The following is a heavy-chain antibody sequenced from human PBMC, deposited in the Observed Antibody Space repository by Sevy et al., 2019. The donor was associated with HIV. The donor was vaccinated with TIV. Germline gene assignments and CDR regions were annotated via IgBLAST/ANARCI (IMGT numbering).Heavy chain of an antibody. CDR1: EFTFSSYS. CDR2: ISSSSSYI. V-gene: IGHV3-21*01. Sequence: GGSLRLSCAASEFTFSSYSTNWVRQAPGKGLEWVSSISSSSSYIYYADSVKGRFTISRDNAKNSLYLQMNSLRAEDTAVYYCARDKRYSYGASDYYYYGMDVWGQGTTVTVSS. J-gene: IGHJ6*02. D-gene: IGHD5-18*01. CDR3: ARDKRYSYGASDYYYYGMDV.